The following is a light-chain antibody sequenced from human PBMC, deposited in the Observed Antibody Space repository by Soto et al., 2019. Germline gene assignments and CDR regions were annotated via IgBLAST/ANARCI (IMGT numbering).Light chain of an antibody. CDR1: SSNIGAGYD. J-gene: IGLJ2*01. Sequence: QSVLTQPPSLSGAPGQRVTISCTGRSSNIGAGYDVHWYQQLPGTAPKLLIYGNSNRPSGVPDRFSGSKSGTSASLAITGLRAEDEADYYCQSYASSLSGVVFGGGTKLTVL. V-gene: IGLV1-40*01. CDR3: QSYASSLSGVV. CDR2: GNS.